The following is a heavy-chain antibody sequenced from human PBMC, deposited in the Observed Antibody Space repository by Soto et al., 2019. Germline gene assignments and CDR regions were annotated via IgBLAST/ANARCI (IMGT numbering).Heavy chain of an antibody. Sequence: PVGSLRLSCAASGFTFSSYGMHWVRQAPGKGLEWVAVIWYDGSNKYYADSVKVRFTISRDNSKNTLYLQMNSLRAEDTAVYYCAREPNMIEGAFDIWGQGTMVTVSS. CDR3: AREPNMIEGAFDI. J-gene: IGHJ3*02. D-gene: IGHD3-22*01. CDR1: GFTFSSYG. V-gene: IGHV3-33*01. CDR2: IWYDGSNK.